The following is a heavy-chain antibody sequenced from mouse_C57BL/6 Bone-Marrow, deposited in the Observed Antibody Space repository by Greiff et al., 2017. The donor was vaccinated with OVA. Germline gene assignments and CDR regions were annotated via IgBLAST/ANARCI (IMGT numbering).Heavy chain of an antibody. V-gene: IGHV1-55*01. CDR2: IYPGSGST. J-gene: IGHJ1*03. Sequence: VQLQQSGAELVKPGASVKMSCKASGYTFTSYWITWVKQRPGQGLEWIGDIYPGSGSTNYNEKFKSKATLTVDTSSSTAYMQLSSLTSEDSAVYYCANYGSSYVGYFDVWGTGTTVTVSS. CDR1: GYTFTSYW. D-gene: IGHD1-1*01. CDR3: ANYGSSYVGYFDV.